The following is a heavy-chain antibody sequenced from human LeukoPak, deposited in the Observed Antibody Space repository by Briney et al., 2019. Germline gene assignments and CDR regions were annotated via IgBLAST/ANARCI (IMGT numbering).Heavy chain of an antibody. V-gene: IGHV3-11*04. CDR3: ARDHELSDYYPAPFDY. J-gene: IGHJ4*01. CDR1: GFTFSDYY. CDR2: ITGSGSTI. Sequence: PGGSLRLSCAASGFTFSDYYKSWVRQAPGKGLEWTSYITGSGSTIYYADSVKGRFTISRDNAKNSLYLQMNSLRTEDTAVYYCARDHELSDYYPAPFDYWGQGTLVTVSS. D-gene: IGHD3-22*01.